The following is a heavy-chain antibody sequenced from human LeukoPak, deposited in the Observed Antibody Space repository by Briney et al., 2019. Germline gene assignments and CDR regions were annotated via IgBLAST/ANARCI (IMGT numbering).Heavy chain of an antibody. D-gene: IGHD4-17*01. V-gene: IGHV3-21*01. J-gene: IGHJ4*02. CDR3: ARPYGDYLYYFDY. CDR2: ISSSSSYI. Sequence: GGSLRLPCAASGFTFSSYSMNWVRQAPGKGLEWVSSISSSSSYIYYADSVKGRFTISRDNAKNSLYLQMNSLRAEDTAVYYCARPYGDYLYYFDYWGQGTLVTVSS. CDR1: GFTFSSYS.